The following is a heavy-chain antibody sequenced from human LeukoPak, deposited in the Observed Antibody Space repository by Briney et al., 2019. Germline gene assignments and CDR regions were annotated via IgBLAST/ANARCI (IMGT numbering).Heavy chain of an antibody. D-gene: IGHD3-22*01. CDR3: AKEWNYYDSSGYANDAFDI. Sequence: GGSLRLSCAASGFTFSSYAMSWVHQAPGKGLEWVSAISGSGGSTYYADSVKGRFTISRDNSKNTLYLQMNSLRAEDTAVYYCAKEWNYYDSSGYANDAFDIWGQGTMVTVSS. CDR2: ISGSGGST. J-gene: IGHJ3*02. V-gene: IGHV3-23*01. CDR1: GFTFSSYA.